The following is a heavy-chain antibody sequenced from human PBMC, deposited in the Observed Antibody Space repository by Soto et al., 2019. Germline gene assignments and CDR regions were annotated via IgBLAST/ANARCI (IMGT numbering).Heavy chain of an antibody. V-gene: IGHV3-15*01. CDR3: TTDHHAFTISGFDP. Sequence: EVQLVESGGGLVKPGGSLRLSCAASGFTFSNAWMSWVRQAPGKGLEWVGRIKSKTDGGTTDYAAPVKGRFTISRDHSKNTLYLQMNSLKTEDTAGYYWTTDHHAFTISGFDPWGHGTLVTVSS. CDR2: IKSKTDGGTT. J-gene: IGHJ5*02. CDR1: GFTFSNAW. D-gene: IGHD3-3*02.